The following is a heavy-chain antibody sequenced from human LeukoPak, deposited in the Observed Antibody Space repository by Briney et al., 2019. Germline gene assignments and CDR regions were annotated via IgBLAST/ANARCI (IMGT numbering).Heavy chain of an antibody. V-gene: IGHV1-3*01. J-gene: IGHJ4*02. CDR3: ARPARYYHGSGSLDY. Sequence: ASVKVSCKASGYTFTSYAMHWVRQAPGQRLEWMGWINAGNGNTKYSQKFQGRVTITRDTSASTAYMELSSLRSEDTAVYYCARPARYYHGSGSLDYWGQGTLVTVSS. CDR2: INAGNGNT. CDR1: GYTFTSYA. D-gene: IGHD3-10*01.